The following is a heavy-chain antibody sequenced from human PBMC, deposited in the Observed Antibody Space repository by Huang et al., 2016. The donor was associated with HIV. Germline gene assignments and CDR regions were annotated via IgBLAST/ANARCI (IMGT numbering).Heavy chain of an antibody. D-gene: IGHD5-18*01. CDR3: ASRTAAMDI. CDR1: TFRFGSYW. J-gene: IGHJ6*02. V-gene: IGHV3-7*01. CDR2: IKQDEREK. Sequence: VESGGRLVQPGGSIRLSCVGSTFRFGSYWMSWVRQSRGKGMGGVANIKQDEREKYYVGVEKGQNNISREIDKKEWFFEMKNVRVEDTATCNCASRTAAMDIWGQGTTVTIS.